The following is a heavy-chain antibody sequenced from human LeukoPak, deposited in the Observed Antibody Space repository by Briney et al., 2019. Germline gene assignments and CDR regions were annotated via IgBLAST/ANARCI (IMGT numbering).Heavy chain of an antibody. CDR1: GGSISSGGYS. CDR3: ARDRKGWFDP. Sequence: PSQTLSLTCAVSGGSISSGGYSWSWIRQPPGKGLEWIGRIYTSGSTNYNPSLKSRVTMSVDTSKNQFSLKLSSVTAADTAVYYCARDRKGWFDPWGQGTLVTVSS. J-gene: IGHJ5*02. V-gene: IGHV4-30-4*07. CDR2: IYTSGST.